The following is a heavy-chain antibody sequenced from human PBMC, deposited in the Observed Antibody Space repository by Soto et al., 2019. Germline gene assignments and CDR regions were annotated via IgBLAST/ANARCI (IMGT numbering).Heavy chain of an antibody. CDR2: ISGSGGST. V-gene: IGHV3-23*01. CDR3: AKGGSSSPRNIYYFDY. Sequence: GGSLRLSCAASGFTFSSYAMSWVRQAPGKGLEWVSAISGSGGSTYYADSVKGRFTISRDNSKNTLYLQMNSLRAEDTAVYYCAKGGSSSPRNIYYFDYWGQGTLVTVSS. D-gene: IGHD6-6*01. CDR1: GFTFSSYA. J-gene: IGHJ4*02.